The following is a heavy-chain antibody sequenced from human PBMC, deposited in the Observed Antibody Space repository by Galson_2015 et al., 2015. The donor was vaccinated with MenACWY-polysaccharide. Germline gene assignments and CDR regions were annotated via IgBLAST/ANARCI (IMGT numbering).Heavy chain of an antibody. Sequence: SETLSLTCTVSGGSISSYYWNWIRQPPGKGLERVGYINYSGSTNHNPSLKSRVTMSVDTSKNQFSLNLTSVTDADTAVYYCARAIAVAGQRRDFDLWGRGTLVTVSS. V-gene: IGHV4-59*01. CDR2: INYSGST. D-gene: IGHD6-19*01. CDR3: ARAIAVAGQRRDFDL. J-gene: IGHJ2*01. CDR1: GGSISSYY.